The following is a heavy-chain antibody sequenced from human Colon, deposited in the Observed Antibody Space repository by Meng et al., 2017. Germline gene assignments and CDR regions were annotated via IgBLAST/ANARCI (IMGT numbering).Heavy chain of an antibody. CDR3: ARTMITFGGVIKNFDY. CDR1: GYTFTGYY. D-gene: IGHD3-16*01. Sequence: QVQRVQSGAEVKKPGASVKVSCKASGYTFTGYYMHWVRQAPGQGLEWMGWINPNSGGTNYAQKFQGRVTMTRDTSISTAYMELSRLRSDDTAVYYCARTMITFGGVIKNFDYWGQGTLVTVSS. J-gene: IGHJ4*02. CDR2: INPNSGGT. V-gene: IGHV1-2*02.